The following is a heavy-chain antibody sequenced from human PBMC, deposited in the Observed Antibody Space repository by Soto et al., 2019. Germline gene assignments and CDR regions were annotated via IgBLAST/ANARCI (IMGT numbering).Heavy chain of an antibody. D-gene: IGHD6-13*01. V-gene: IGHV3-7*01. J-gene: IGHJ4*02. Sequence: EVQLVESGGGLVQPGGSLRLSCAASGFTFSSYWMTWARQAPGKGLEWVASMNRDGSEKRYVDSVEGRFTISRDNAKNSLFLQMNSLSPDDTAVYYCGRDAGRRFDYWGQESLVTVSS. CDR3: GRDAGRRFDY. CDR1: GFTFSSYW. CDR2: MNRDGSEK.